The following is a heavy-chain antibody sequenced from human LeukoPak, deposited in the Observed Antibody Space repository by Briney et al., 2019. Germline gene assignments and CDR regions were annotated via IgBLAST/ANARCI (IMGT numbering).Heavy chain of an antibody. V-gene: IGHV4-61*01. Sequence: PSETLSLTCTVSGGSVSSGSYYWRWIRQPPGKGLEWIGYIYYSGSTNYNPSLKSRVTISVDTSKNQFSLKLSSVTAADTAVYYCARIHGAFDYWGQGTLVTVSS. D-gene: IGHD4-17*01. CDR3: ARIHGAFDY. CDR1: GGSVSSGSYY. CDR2: IYYSGST. J-gene: IGHJ4*02.